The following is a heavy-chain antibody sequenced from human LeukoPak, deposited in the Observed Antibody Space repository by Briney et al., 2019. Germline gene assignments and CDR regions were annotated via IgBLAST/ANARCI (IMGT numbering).Heavy chain of an antibody. Sequence: PGGSLRLSCAVSGFTFDDYAMHWVRQGPGKGLEWVSGISWNSGSIGYADSVKGRFTISRDNAKKSLYLQMNSLRAEDTALYYCAKESNGYSSSWYSYWGQGTLVTVSS. CDR2: ISWNSGSI. CDR1: GFTFDDYA. J-gene: IGHJ4*02. CDR3: AKESNGYSSSWYSY. D-gene: IGHD6-13*01. V-gene: IGHV3-9*01.